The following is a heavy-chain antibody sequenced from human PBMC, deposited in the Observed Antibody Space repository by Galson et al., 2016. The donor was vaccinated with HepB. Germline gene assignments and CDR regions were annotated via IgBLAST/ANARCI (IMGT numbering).Heavy chain of an antibody. J-gene: IGHJ3*02. V-gene: IGHV5-51*01. Sequence: QSGAEVKKPGESLTISCKGSGYIFTNYWIGWVRPMPGKGLEWMGIIHPGDSDTSYTPSFQGQFTISADQSVSPAYLQWSSLKASDTAMYYCARQEQLVSHDAFNIWGQGTMVTVSS. D-gene: IGHD6-6*01. CDR2: IHPGDSDT. CDR3: ARQEQLVSHDAFNI. CDR1: GYIFTNYW.